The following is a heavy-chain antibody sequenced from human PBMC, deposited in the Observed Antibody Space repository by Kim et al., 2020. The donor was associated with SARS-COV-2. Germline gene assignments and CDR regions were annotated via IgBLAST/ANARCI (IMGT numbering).Heavy chain of an antibody. J-gene: IGHJ6*02. CDR3: ARTSYYDFWSGYKNHYGMDV. V-gene: IGHV3-53*01. D-gene: IGHD3-3*01. CDR1: GFTVSSYY. CDR2: IYSGGST. Sequence: GGSLRLSCAASGFTVSSYYMSWVRQAPGKGLEWVSVIYSGGSTYYADSVKGRFTISRDNSKNTLYLQMNSLRAEDTAVYYCARTSYYDFWSGYKNHYGMDVWGQGTTVTVSS.